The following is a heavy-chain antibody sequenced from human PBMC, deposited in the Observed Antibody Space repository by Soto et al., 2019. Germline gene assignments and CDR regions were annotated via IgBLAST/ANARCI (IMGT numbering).Heavy chain of an antibody. D-gene: IGHD2-21*01. CDR2: ISGGASDK. J-gene: IGHJ4*02. CDR1: GFMFSAYW. Sequence: EVQLVESGGGLVQPGGSLRLSCEASGFMFSAYWMSWVHQDPRKELEWVATISGGASDKFYVDSVKGRFTISRDDAKNSLYLQMNSMRDEDTAVYYCVREDWHRIDHWGQGTLVTVSS. V-gene: IGHV3-7*01. CDR3: VREDWHRIDH.